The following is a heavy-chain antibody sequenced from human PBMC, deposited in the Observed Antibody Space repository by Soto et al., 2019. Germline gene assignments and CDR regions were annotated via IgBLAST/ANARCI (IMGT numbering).Heavy chain of an antibody. J-gene: IGHJ4*02. CDR1: GFTFSSYG. CDR3: AKEVALWSSSSFVDY. CDR2: ISYDGSNK. D-gene: IGHD6-6*01. Sequence: ESVGGVVQPGRSLRLSCAASGFTFSSYGMHWVRQAPGKGLEWVAVISYDGSNKYYADSVKGRFTISRDNSKNTLYLQMNSLRAEDTAVYYCAKEVALWSSSSFVDYWGQGTLVTVSS. V-gene: IGHV3-30*18.